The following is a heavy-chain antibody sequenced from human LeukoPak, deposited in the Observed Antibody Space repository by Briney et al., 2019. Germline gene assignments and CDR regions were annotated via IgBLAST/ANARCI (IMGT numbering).Heavy chain of an antibody. J-gene: IGHJ3*02. D-gene: IGHD4-17*01. V-gene: IGHV4-34*01. Sequence: SETLSLTCAVYGGSFSGYYWSWIRQPPGKGLEWIGEINHSGSTNYNPSLKSRVTISVDTSKNQFSLKLGSVTAADTAVYYCAKTVTVTTSAFDIWGQGTMVTVSS. CDR3: AKTVTVTTSAFDI. CDR2: INHSGST. CDR1: GGSFSGYY.